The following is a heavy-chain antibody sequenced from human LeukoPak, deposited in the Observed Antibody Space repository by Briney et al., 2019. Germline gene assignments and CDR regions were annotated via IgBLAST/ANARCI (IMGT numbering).Heavy chain of an antibody. Sequence: GGSLRLSCAASGFTFSSYAMHWVRQAPGKGLEWVAVISYDGSNKYYADSVKGRFTISRDNSKNTLYLQMNSPRAEDTAVYYCAKAGYCSSTSCWYDWFDPWGQGTLVTVSS. CDR2: ISYDGSNK. CDR3: AKAGYCSSTSCWYDWFDP. CDR1: GFTFSSYA. D-gene: IGHD2-2*01. J-gene: IGHJ5*02. V-gene: IGHV3-30*04.